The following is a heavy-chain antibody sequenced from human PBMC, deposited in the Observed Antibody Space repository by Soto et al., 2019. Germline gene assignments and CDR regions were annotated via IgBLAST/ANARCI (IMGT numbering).Heavy chain of an antibody. V-gene: IGHV3-30*18. CDR1: GFIFSTYG. CDR2: ISYDGSNE. Sequence: VQVVESGGGVVQPGGSLRLSCAASGFIFSTYGMHWVRQVPGKGLEWVAHISYDGSNEHYADSVKGRFTVSRDNAKNTLSLQLTSLRSEDTAVYYCTKEYIVGTTWGYFESWGQGTLVTVSS. J-gene: IGHJ4*02. D-gene: IGHD1-26*01. CDR3: TKEYIVGTTWGYFES.